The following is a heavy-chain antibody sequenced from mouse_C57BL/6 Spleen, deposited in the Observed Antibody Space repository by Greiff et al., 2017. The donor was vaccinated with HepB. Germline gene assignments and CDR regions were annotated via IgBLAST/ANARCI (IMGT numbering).Heavy chain of an antibody. CDR2: INPNNGGT. V-gene: IGHV1-18*01. Sequence: VQLQQSGPELVKPGASVKIPCKASGYTFTDYNMDWVKQSHGKSLEWIGDINPNNGGTIYNQKFKGKATLTVDKSSSTAYMELRSLTSEDTAVYYCARSDSSGSYYAMDYWGQGTSVTVSS. D-gene: IGHD3-2*02. CDR1: GYTFTDYN. J-gene: IGHJ4*01. CDR3: ARSDSSGSYYAMDY.